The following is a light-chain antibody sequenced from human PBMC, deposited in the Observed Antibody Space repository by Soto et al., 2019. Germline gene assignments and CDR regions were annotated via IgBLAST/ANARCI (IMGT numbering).Light chain of an antibody. J-gene: IGKJ5*01. Sequence: ETVMTQSPATLSVSPGERATLSCRASQSVKRNLAWYQQKPGQAPRLLIYGASTRATGIPDRFSGSGSGTDFSLTIRGLKPEDFAVYYCQQYRMSPNTFGQGTRLEIK. CDR2: GAS. V-gene: IGKV3D-15*02. CDR3: QQYRMSPNT. CDR1: QSVKRN.